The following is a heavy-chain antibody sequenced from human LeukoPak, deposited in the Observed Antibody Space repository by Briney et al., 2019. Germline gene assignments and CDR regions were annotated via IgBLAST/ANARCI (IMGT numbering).Heavy chain of an antibody. J-gene: IGHJ2*01. D-gene: IGHD4-23*01. CDR2: TRNKANSYTT. CDR1: GFTFSDHY. CDR3: ARDRVTTLDWYFDL. V-gene: IGHV3-72*01. Sequence: GGSLRLSCAASGFTFSDHYMDWVRQAPGKGLEWVGRTRNKANSYTTEYAASVKGRFTISRDGSKNSLYLQMDSLKTEDTAVYYCARDRVTTLDWYFDLWGRGTLVTVSS.